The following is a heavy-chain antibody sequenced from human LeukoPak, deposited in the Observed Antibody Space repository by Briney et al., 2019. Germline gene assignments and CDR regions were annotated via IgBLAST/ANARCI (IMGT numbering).Heavy chain of an antibody. V-gene: IGHV4-34*01. CDR3: ARGRGRYCSSTSCYAGAFDI. CDR2: INHSGST. Sequence: SETLSLTCAVYGGSFSGYYWSWIRQPPGKGLEWIGEINHSGSTNYNPSLKSRVTISVDTSKNQFSLKLSSVTAADTAVYYCARGRGRYCSSTSCYAGAFDIGGQGTMVTVSS. CDR1: GGSFSGYY. J-gene: IGHJ3*02. D-gene: IGHD2-2*01.